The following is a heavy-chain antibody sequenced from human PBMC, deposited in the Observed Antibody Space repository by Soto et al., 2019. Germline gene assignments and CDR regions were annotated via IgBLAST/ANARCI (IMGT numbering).Heavy chain of an antibody. CDR3: AREIPYNGISNSDLDY. J-gene: IGHJ4*02. Sequence: QVQLQQSGPGLVTPSQTLSLTCAISGDSVSGNSAAWNWIRQSPSSGLAWLGRTYYRSRWYNDYAVSSKSRITITTATSNKRSPPHLNSVTPEDTAVYYCAREIPYNGISNSDLDYWGQGALVTFSS. V-gene: IGHV6-1*01. D-gene: IGHD1-26*01. CDR1: GDSVSGNSAA. CDR2: TYYRSRWYN.